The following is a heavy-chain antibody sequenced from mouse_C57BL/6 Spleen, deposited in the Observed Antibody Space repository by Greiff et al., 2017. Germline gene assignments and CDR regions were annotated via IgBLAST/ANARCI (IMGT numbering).Heavy chain of an antibody. CDR2: IDPGDGDT. D-gene: IGHD1-1*01. V-gene: IGHV1-80*01. J-gene: IGHJ1*03. Sequence: VQLQESGAELVKPGASVKISCKASGYAFSSYWLNWVKQRRGKGLEWIGQIDPGDGDTNYNGKFKGKATLTADKSSSTAYMQLSSLTSEDSAVYFCARYDYSRSYEYFDVWGTGTTVTVSS. CDR1: GYAFSSYW. CDR3: ARYDYSRSYEYFDV.